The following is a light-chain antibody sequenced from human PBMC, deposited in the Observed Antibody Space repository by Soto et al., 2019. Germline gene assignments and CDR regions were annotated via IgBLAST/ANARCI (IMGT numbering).Light chain of an antibody. CDR1: QSVSSY. CDR3: QQRSNWPPTWT. Sequence: EIVLTQSPATLSLSPGEIATLSCRASQSVSSYLAWYQQKPGQAPRLLIYDASNRATGIPARFSGSGSGTDFTLTISSLEPEDFAVYYCQQRSNWPPTWTFGQGTKV. V-gene: IGKV3-11*01. CDR2: DAS. J-gene: IGKJ1*01.